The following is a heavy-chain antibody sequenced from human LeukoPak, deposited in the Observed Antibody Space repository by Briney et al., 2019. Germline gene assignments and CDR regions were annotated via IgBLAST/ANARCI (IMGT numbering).Heavy chain of an antibody. Sequence: RESLKISCKGFGYSFTNYWIGWVRQMPGKGLEWMGIIYPGDSDIRYSPSLQGQVTISADKSISTAYLQWSSLKASDTAMYYCASVDTTMGGSYWGQGTLVTVSS. D-gene: IGHD5-18*01. V-gene: IGHV5-51*01. CDR1: GYSFTNYW. CDR3: ASVDTTMGGSY. CDR2: IYPGDSDI. J-gene: IGHJ4*02.